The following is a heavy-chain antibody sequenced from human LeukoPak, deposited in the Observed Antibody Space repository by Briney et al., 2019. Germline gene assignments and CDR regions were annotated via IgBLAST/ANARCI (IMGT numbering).Heavy chain of an antibody. CDR1: GFTFSSYS. D-gene: IGHD1-26*01. CDR2: ISSSSSYI. J-gene: IGHJ4*02. Sequence: GGSLRLSCAASGFTFSSYSMNWVRQAPGKGLERVSSISSSSSYIYYADSVKGRFTISRDNAKNSLYLQMNSLRAEDTAVYYCASWIVGATPMYYFDYWGQGTLVTVSS. CDR3: ASWIVGATPMYYFDY. V-gene: IGHV3-21*01.